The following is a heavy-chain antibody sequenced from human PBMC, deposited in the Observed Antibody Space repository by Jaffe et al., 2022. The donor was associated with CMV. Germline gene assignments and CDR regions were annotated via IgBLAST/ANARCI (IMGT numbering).Heavy chain of an antibody. CDR3: AREGSYDFWSGSNFYSYGMDV. D-gene: IGHD3-3*01. V-gene: IGHV3-33*01. CDR1: GFTFSSYG. CDR2: IWYDGSNK. Sequence: QVQLVESGGGVVQPGRSLRLSCAASGFTFSSYGMHWVRQAPGKGLEWVALIWYDGSNKYYADSVKGRFTISRDNSKNTLYLQMNSLRAEDTAVYYCAREGSYDFWSGSNFYSYGMDVWGQGTTVTVSS. J-gene: IGHJ6*02.